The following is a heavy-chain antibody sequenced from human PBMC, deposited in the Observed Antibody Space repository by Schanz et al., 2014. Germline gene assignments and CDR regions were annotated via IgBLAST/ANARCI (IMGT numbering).Heavy chain of an antibody. CDR1: GYTFTDYG. V-gene: IGHV1-18*01. D-gene: IGHD6-19*01. Sequence: QVQLVQSGAELRKPGTSVKVSCKTSGYTFTDYGVIWVRQAPGQGLEWMGWISTSNGNTNYIQKLQGRVTITPDTSTSTAYMELRSLRSDDTAVYYCARGGYSSGCYDRDIAHFDYWGQGTLVTVSS. CDR2: ISTSNGNT. J-gene: IGHJ4*02. CDR3: ARGGYSSGCYDRDIAHFDY.